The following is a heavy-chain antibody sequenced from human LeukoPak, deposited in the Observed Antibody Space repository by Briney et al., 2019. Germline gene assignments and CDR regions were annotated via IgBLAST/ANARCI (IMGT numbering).Heavy chain of an antibody. D-gene: IGHD3-16*02. CDR1: GFTFSNYA. CDR3: ARSSRVTFGGVIDN. J-gene: IGHJ4*02. V-gene: IGHV3-23*01. Sequence: PGGFLRLSCAVSGFTFSNYAMNWVRQAPGKGLEWVSGISGSGGGRNYADSVQGRLTISRDNSKNTLDLQMNSLRGDDTAVYYCARSSRVTFGGVIDNWGQGTLVTVSS. CDR2: ISGSGGGR.